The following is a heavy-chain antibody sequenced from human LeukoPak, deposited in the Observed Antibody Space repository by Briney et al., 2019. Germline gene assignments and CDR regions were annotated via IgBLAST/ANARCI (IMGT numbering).Heavy chain of an antibody. V-gene: IGHV3-30*18. Sequence: GGSLRLSCAASGFTFSSCGMHWVRQAPGKGLEWVAVISYDGSNKYYADSVKGRFTISRDNSKNTLYLQMNSLRAEDTAVYYCAKVSDPVAAGDFQHWGQGTLVTVSS. CDR2: ISYDGSNK. CDR3: AKVSDPVAAGDFQH. J-gene: IGHJ1*01. CDR1: GFTFSSCG. D-gene: IGHD6-13*01.